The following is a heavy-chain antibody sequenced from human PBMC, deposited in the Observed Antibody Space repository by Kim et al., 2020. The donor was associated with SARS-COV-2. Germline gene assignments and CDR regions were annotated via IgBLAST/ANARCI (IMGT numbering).Heavy chain of an antibody. D-gene: IGHD2-21*01. V-gene: IGHV5-51*01. J-gene: IGHJ4*02. Sequence: GESLKISCKASGYSFTSNWIGWVRQMPGKGLEWMGIIFPSDSDTRYSPSFQGQVTISVDKSISTAYLQWNSLKASDTAIYYCARHPAYVGQGGWGQGTLVTVSS. CDR2: IFPSDSDT. CDR3: ARHPAYVGQGG. CDR1: GYSFTSNW.